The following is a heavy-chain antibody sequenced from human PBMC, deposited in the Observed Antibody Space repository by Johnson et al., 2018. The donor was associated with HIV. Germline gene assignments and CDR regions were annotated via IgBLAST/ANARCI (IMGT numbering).Heavy chain of an antibody. D-gene: IGHD5-12*01. CDR3: ARPREDCGYDNYLDAFDI. V-gene: IGHV3-23*04. CDR1: GFTFSSYA. Sequence: VLLVESGGGLVQPGGSLRLSCAASGFTFSSYAMSWVRQAPGKGLEWVSGISGSGGSTYYADSVKGRFTISSDNSKNTLYLQMNSLRAEDTAVYYCARPREDCGYDNYLDAFDIWGQGTMVTVSS. J-gene: IGHJ3*02. CDR2: ISGSGGST.